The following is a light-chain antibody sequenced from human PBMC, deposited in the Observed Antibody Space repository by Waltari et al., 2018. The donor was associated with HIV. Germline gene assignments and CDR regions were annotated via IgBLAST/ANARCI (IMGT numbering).Light chain of an antibody. Sequence: QSVLTQPPSASGTPGQRVTISCSGSSSNIGGNTVNWYQHLPGTAPKLLIYSNPHRPSGVPDLFSGSKSGTSASLAISGLQSEDEADYYCASRDDSLNGPVFGRGTKLTVL. J-gene: IGLJ2*01. CDR1: SSNIGGNT. CDR2: SNP. V-gene: IGLV1-44*01. CDR3: ASRDDSLNGPV.